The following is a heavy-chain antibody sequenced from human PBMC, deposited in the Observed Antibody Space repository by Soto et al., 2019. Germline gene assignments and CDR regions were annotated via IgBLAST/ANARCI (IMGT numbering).Heavy chain of an antibody. CDR1: GFTFSYYS. J-gene: IGHJ4*02. CDR2: LSGSGSTI. D-gene: IGHD7-27*01. Sequence: EVQLVESGGGLVQPGGSLRLSCAASGFTFSYYSMNWVRQAPGRGLEWISHLSGSGSTIHYADSVKGRFTISRDNAKNSLFLQMNSLRDEDTAVYYCARDHWVDYWGQGTLVTVSS. CDR3: ARDHWVDY. V-gene: IGHV3-48*02.